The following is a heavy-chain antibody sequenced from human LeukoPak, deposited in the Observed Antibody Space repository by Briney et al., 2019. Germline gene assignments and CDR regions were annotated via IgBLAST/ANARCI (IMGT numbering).Heavy chain of an antibody. Sequence: GGSLRLSCATSGFTFSTSSMNWVRQAPGKGLEWVSSMSSSRSYKYYADSVKGRFAISRDNAKNSLYLQMNSLRAEDTALYYCAREDYGDALWFDPWGRGTLVTVSS. CDR3: AREDYGDALWFDP. D-gene: IGHD4-17*01. CDR1: GFTFSTSS. J-gene: IGHJ5*02. V-gene: IGHV3-21*01. CDR2: MSSSRSYK.